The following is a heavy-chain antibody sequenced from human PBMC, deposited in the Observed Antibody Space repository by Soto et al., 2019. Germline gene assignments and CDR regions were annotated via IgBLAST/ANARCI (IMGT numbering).Heavy chain of an antibody. D-gene: IGHD1-26*01. CDR3: ARDFTVGATYSGPYYYAMDV. CDR2: IPYDGSKE. CDR1: GFTFSSYG. J-gene: IGHJ6*02. Sequence: GGSLRLSCAASGFTFSSYGMHWVRRAPGKGLEWVALIPYDGSKEYYADSVRGQFTISRDNSKNTLYLQMNFLRVEDTAVYYCARDFTVGATYSGPYYYAMDVWGQGTTVTVSS. V-gene: IGHV3-33*05.